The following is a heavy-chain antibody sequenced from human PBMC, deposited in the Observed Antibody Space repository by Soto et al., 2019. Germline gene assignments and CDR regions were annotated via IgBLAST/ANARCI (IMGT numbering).Heavy chain of an antibody. CDR3: ARTFDGPGYYYYMDV. CDR2: ISAYNGKT. CDR1: GYTFTSYG. D-gene: IGHD3-9*01. J-gene: IGHJ6*03. V-gene: IGHV1-18*01. Sequence: QVQLVQSGAEVKKPGASVKVSCKASGYTFTSYGISWVRQAPGQGLEWMGWISAYNGKTNYAQKLQGTVTMTTDTSTSTAYMELRSLRSDDTAVYYSARTFDGPGYYYYMDVWGKGTTVTVSS.